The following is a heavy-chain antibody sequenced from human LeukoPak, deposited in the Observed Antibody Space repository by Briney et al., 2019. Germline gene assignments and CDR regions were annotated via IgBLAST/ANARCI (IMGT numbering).Heavy chain of an antibody. Sequence: PGGSLRLSCAASGFTFSSYWMHWVRQAPGKGLEWVAVIWYDGSNKYYADSVKGRFTISRDNSKNTLYLQMNSLRAEDTAVYYCARDLYYYDSRVFDYWGQGTLVTVSS. D-gene: IGHD3-22*01. CDR2: IWYDGSNK. CDR3: ARDLYYYDSRVFDY. J-gene: IGHJ4*02. V-gene: IGHV3-33*08. CDR1: GFTFSSYW.